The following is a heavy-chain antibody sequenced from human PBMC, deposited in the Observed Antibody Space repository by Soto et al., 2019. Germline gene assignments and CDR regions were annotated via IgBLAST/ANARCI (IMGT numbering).Heavy chain of an antibody. CDR1: GGSISSGDYY. J-gene: IGHJ4*02. CDR3: ARVRGHDRYCSGGSCPTILYYFDY. Sequence: SETLSLTCTVSGGSISSGDYYWSWIRQPPGKGLEWIGYIYYSGSTYYNPSLKSRVTISVDTSKNQFSLKLSSVTAADTAVYYCARVRGHDRYCSGGSCPTILYYFDYWGQGTLVTVSS. V-gene: IGHV4-30-4*01. D-gene: IGHD2-15*01. CDR2: IYYSGST.